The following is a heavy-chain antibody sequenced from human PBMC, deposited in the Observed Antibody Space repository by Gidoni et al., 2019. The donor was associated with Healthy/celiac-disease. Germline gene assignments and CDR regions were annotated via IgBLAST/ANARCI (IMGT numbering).Heavy chain of an antibody. J-gene: IGHJ6*03. CDR3: ARSAPHIAAAGNYMDV. D-gene: IGHD6-13*01. Sequence: QVQLQQCGAGLLKPSATLSLTCAVYGGSFSGYYWSWICQPPGQGLEWIGEINHSRSTNYNQSRKSRVTISVDTSKNQFSLKLSSVTAADTAVYYCARSAPHIAAAGNYMDVWGKGTTVTVSS. V-gene: IGHV4-34*01. CDR1: GGSFSGYY. CDR2: INHSRST.